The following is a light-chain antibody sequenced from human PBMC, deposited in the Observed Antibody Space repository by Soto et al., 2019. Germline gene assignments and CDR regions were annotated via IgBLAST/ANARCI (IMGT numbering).Light chain of an antibody. CDR2: AAS. J-gene: IGKJ1*01. Sequence: IVMTQTPLSLSVTPGQPASIACKSCQSLLQSDGNTYLYWFLQKPGQPPQLMIYAASNRFSGVPDRFSGSGSGTECTLKISRVEAEDVRVYYCMQSIELPRTLCQGTKVDIK. CDR1: QSLLQSDGNTY. V-gene: IGKV2D-29*01. CDR3: MQSIELPRT.